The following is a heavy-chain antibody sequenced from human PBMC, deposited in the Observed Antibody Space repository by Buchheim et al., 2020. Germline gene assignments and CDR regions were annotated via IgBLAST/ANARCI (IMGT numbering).Heavy chain of an antibody. J-gene: IGHJ4*02. V-gene: IGHV3-30*04. CDR3: ARDLVLRYFDWLGY. D-gene: IGHD3-9*01. Sequence: QVQLVESGGGVVQPGRSLRLSCAASGFTFSSYAMHWVRQAPGKGLEWVAVISYDGSNKYYADSVKGRFTISRDNSTNTMYLQMNSLRAEDTAVYYCARDLVLRYFDWLGYWGQGTL. CDR2: ISYDGSNK. CDR1: GFTFSSYA.